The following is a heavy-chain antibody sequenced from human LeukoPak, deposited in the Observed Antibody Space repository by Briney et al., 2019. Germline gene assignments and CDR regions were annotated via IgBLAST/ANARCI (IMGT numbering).Heavy chain of an antibody. CDR3: ARAIFFKDGYSSGYWFDP. J-gene: IGHJ5*02. V-gene: IGHV3-48*04. Sequence: PGGPLRLSCAAYGFTFSSYSMNWVRQAPGKGLEWVSYISSSSSTIYYADSVKGRFTISRDNAKNSLYLQMNSLRAEDTAVYYCARAIFFKDGYSSGYWFDPWGQGTLVTVSS. CDR1: GFTFSSYS. D-gene: IGHD2-21*01. CDR2: ISSSSSTI.